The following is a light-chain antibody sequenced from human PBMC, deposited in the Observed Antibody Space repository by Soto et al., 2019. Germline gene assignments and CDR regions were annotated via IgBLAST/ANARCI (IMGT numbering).Light chain of an antibody. CDR3: QQLGT. Sequence: EIALTQFPGTLSLSPGERATLSCRPSQSLSSSYLVWYQQKPGQAPRLLIYAASRRATGIPDRFSGSGSATEYTLTISTLEPEDSAVYSGQQLGTFGQGTKLEIK. V-gene: IGKV3-20*01. CDR1: QSLSSSY. CDR2: AAS. J-gene: IGKJ2*01.